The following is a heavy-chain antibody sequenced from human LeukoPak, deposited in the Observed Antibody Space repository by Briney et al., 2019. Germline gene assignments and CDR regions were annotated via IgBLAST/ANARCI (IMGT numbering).Heavy chain of an antibody. J-gene: IGHJ4*02. CDR3: AREPTEYEGAD. CDR2: ISYDGSNK. D-gene: IGHD2-21*02. V-gene: IGHV3-30*03. CDR1: GFTFSSYG. Sequence: GGSLRLSCAASGFTFSSYGMHWVRQAPGKGLEWVAVISYDGSNKYYADSVKGRFTISRDNSKNTLYLQMNSLRAEDTAVYYCAREPTEYEGADWGQGTLVTVSS.